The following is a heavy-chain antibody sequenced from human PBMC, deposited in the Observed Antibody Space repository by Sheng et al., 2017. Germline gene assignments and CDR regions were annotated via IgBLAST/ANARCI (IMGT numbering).Heavy chain of an antibody. V-gene: IGHV1-69*04. CDR3: ARSTGGVPAAMILSGYYYYYMDV. CDR2: IIPILGIA. D-gene: IGHD2-2*01. CDR1: GGTFSSYA. J-gene: IGHJ6*03. Sequence: QVQLVQSGAEVKKPGSSVKVSCKASGGTFSSYAISWVRQAPGQGLEWMGGIIPILGIANYAQKFQGRVTITADKSTSTAYMELSSLRSEDTAVYYCARSTGGVPAAMILSGYYYYYMDVWGKGTTVTVSS.